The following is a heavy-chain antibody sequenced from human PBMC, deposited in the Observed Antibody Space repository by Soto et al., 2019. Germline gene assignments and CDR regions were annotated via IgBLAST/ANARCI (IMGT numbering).Heavy chain of an antibody. D-gene: IGHD2-21*01. CDR3: ARGQGVAIGDYYYHGMDV. J-gene: IGHJ6*02. CDR1: GFIFSGSA. V-gene: IGHV3-73*02. Sequence: EVQLVESGGGLVQPGGSLTLSCAASGFIFSGSAIHWVRQASGKGLEWVGRIRSRANNFATSSAASVKGRFTFSRDDSKNTAYLQMNTLKPEDTAVYYCARGQGVAIGDYYYHGMDVWGQGTTVTVSS. CDR2: IRSRANNFAT.